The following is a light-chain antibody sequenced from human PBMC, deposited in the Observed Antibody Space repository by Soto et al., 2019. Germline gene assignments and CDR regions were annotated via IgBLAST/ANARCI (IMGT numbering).Light chain of an antibody. J-gene: IGLJ2*01. CDR1: SSNIGAGYD. V-gene: IGLV1-40*01. CDR2: ADN. CDR3: QSYDTSLSGVI. Sequence: QSVLTQPPSVSGAPGQKITMSCTGSSSNIGAGYDVHWYQQVPGAAPRLLIYADNNRPSGVPDRFSASKSGTSASLAITGLQGEDEANYYCQSYDTSLSGVIFGAGTQLTVL.